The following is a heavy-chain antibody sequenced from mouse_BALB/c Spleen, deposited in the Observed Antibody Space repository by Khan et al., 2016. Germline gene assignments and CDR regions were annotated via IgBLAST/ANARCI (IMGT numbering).Heavy chain of an antibody. J-gene: IGHJ3*01. CDR1: GYAFTTYN. CDR2: IDPYNGVS. V-gene: IGHV1S135*01. D-gene: IGHD2-1*01. CDR3: ARWDGNYVPFAY. Sequence: EVRLQQSGPELVKPGASVKVSCKGSGYAFTTYNMYWVKQSHGKSLEWIGYIDPYNGVSSYNQKFKDKATLTVDESSSSAYMHLNSLTSEDSAVYYCARWDGNYVPFAYWGQGTLVTVSA.